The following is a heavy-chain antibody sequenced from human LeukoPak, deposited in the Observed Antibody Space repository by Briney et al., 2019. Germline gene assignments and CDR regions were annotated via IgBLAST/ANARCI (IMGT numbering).Heavy chain of an antibody. CDR1: GYTFTDYY. Sequence: ASVKVSCKASGYTFTDYYMHWVRQAPGQGLEWMGIINPSGGSTSYAQKFQGRVTMTRDTSTSTVYMELSSLRSEDTAVYYCARYHQFSVVGYHFDYWGQGTLVTVSS. CDR2: INPSGGST. CDR3: ARYHQFSVVGYHFDY. J-gene: IGHJ4*02. V-gene: IGHV1-46*01. D-gene: IGHD2-15*01.